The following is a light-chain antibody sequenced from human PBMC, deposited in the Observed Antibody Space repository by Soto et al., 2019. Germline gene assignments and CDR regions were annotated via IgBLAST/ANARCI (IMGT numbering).Light chain of an antibody. CDR3: YQYNNWART. V-gene: IGKV3-15*01. J-gene: IGKJ1*01. CDR2: GAS. Sequence: DIVMTQSPATLSVSPGERATISCRASQSVSSSLAWYQQKPGQAPRLLIYGASTRATGIPARFSGSGSGTEFTLTISSLQSEDFAVYYCYQYNNWARTFGQGTKVEIK. CDR1: QSVSSS.